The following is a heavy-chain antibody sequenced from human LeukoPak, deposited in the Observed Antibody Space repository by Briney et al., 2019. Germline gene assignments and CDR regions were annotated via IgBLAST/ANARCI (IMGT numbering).Heavy chain of an antibody. CDR3: ASQNRAYCSGGSCYSGYYYYYYYMHV. CDR2: TNHRGST. V-gene: IGHV4-34*01. D-gene: IGHD2-15*01. CDR1: GGSFSGYY. J-gene: IGHJ6*03. Sequence: PSETLSVTCAVYGGSFSGYYWSWIRQPPGKGLEWIGETNHRGSTNYNPSLKSRVTISVDTSKNQFSLKLSSVTAADTAVYYCASQNRAYCSGGSCYSGYYYYYYYMHVWGKGTTVTVSS.